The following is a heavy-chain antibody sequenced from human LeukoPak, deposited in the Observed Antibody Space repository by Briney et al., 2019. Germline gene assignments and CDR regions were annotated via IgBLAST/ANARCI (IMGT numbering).Heavy chain of an antibody. CDR2: MNPNSGNT. CDR1: GYTFTSYD. V-gene: IGHV1-8*01. D-gene: IGHD3-22*01. Sequence: ASVKVSCKASGYTFTSYDINWVRQATGQGPEWMGWMNPNSGNTGYAQKFQGRVTMTRNTSISTAYMELSSLRSEDTAVYYCAIYYYDSSGYYYGGDYFDYWGQGTLVTVSS. CDR3: AIYYYDSSGYYYGGDYFDY. J-gene: IGHJ4*02.